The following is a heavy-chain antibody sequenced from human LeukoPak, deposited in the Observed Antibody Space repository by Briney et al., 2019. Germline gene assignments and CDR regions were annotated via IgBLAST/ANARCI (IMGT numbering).Heavy chain of an antibody. CDR1: GGSFSGYY. CDR2: INHSGST. Sequence: SETLSLTCAVYGGSFSGYYWSWIRQPPGKGLEWIGEINHSGSTNYNPSLKSRVTISVDTSKNQFSLKLSSVTAADTAVYYCARGALYYYDSSGSLDYWGQETLVTVSS. V-gene: IGHV4-34*01. D-gene: IGHD3-22*01. CDR3: ARGALYYYDSSGSLDY. J-gene: IGHJ4*02.